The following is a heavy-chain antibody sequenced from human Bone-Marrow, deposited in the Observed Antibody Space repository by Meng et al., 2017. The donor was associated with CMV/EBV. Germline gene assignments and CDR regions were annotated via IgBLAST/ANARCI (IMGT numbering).Heavy chain of an antibody. CDR1: GGSISSSSYY. CDR3: ARVYSRSTYYDYYGLDV. J-gene: IGHJ6*02. Sequence: SETLSLTCTVSGGSISSSSYYWGWIRQPPGKGLEWIGSIYYSGSTYYNPSLKSRVTISVDTSKNQFSLKLSSVTAADTAVYYCARVYSRSTYYDYYGLDVWGQGTTVTVSS. D-gene: IGHD6-6*01. CDR2: IYYSGST. V-gene: IGHV4-39*07.